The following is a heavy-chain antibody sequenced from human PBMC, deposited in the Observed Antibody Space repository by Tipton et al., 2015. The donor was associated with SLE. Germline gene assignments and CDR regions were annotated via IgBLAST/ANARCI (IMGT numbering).Heavy chain of an antibody. CDR1: GGSISSHY. V-gene: IGHV4-59*08. D-gene: IGHD3-10*01. CDR3: ARKQWFGELSAFDI. CDR2: IYYSGNT. J-gene: IGHJ3*02. Sequence: TLSLTCTVSGGSISSHYWSWIRQPPGKGLEWIGCIYYSGNTNYNPSLKSRVTISVDTSNNQFSLKLNSVTAADTAVYYCARKQWFGELSAFDIWGQGTMVTVSS.